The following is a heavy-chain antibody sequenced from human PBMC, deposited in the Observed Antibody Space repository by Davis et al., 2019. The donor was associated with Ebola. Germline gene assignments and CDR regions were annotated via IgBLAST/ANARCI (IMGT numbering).Heavy chain of an antibody. D-gene: IGHD4-17*01. V-gene: IGHV1-46*01. J-gene: IGHJ6*02. CDR2: INPSGGST. Sequence: ASVKVSCKASGYTFTSYYMHWVRQAPGQGLEWMEIINPSGGSTSYAQKFQGRVTMTTDTSTSTAYMELRSLRSDDTAVYYCARAGLRPYYGMDVWGQGTTVTVSS. CDR1: GYTFTSYY. CDR3: ARAGLRPYYGMDV.